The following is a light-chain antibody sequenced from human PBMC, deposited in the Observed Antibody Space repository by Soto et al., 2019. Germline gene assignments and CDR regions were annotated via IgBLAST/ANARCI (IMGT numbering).Light chain of an antibody. CDR1: ESVSSN. V-gene: IGKV3-15*01. J-gene: IGKJ4*01. CDR3: QQYNKWPLT. Sequence: EIVMTQSPATLSVSQGERATLSCRASESVSSNLAWYQQKPGQAPRLLIYGASTRATGIPARFSGSGSGTEVTLTISSLQSEDFAGDYCQQYNKWPLTFGGGTKVEIK. CDR2: GAS.